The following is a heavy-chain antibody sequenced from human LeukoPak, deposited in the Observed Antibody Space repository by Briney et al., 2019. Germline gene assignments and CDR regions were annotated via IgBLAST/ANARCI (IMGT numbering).Heavy chain of an antibody. Sequence: PGGSLRLSCAASGFTFDDYGMSWVRQAPGKGLEWVSGINWNGGSTGYADSVKGRFTISRDNAKNSLYLQMNSLRAEDTALYYCARAPTRYSSGWLGGYWDQGTLVTVSS. J-gene: IGHJ4*02. CDR3: ARAPTRYSSGWLGGY. CDR2: INWNGGST. V-gene: IGHV3-20*04. CDR1: GFTFDDYG. D-gene: IGHD6-19*01.